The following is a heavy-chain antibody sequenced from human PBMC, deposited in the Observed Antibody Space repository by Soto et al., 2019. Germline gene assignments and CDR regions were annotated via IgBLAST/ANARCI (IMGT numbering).Heavy chain of an antibody. Sequence: ESGGGVVQPGRSLRLTCAASGLRFSLYGMHWVRQAPGKGLEWVALIRNDGSNKYYGDSAKGRFTISRDNSKNTVYLQMDSLGAEDTAIYYCVTDGPGTHGPFEYWGQGLLVTVSS. V-gene: IGHV3-33*01. J-gene: IGHJ4*02. CDR1: GLRFSLYG. CDR3: VTDGPGTHGPFEY. CDR2: IRNDGSNK.